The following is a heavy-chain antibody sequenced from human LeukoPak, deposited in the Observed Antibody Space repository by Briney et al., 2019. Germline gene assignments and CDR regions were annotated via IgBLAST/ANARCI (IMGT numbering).Heavy chain of an antibody. Sequence: GGSLRLSCAASGFTVSSNYMSWVRQAPGEGLEWVSVIYSGGSTYYADSVKGRFTTSRDNSKNTLYLQMNSLRAEDTAVYYCASLNSYGGNSYYYYGMDVWGQGTTVTVSS. V-gene: IGHV3-53*01. CDR2: IYSGGST. J-gene: IGHJ6*02. D-gene: IGHD4-23*01. CDR3: ASLNSYGGNSYYYYGMDV. CDR1: GFTVSSNY.